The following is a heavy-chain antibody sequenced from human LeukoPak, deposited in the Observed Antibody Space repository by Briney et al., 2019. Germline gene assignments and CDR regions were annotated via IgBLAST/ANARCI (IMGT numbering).Heavy chain of an antibody. D-gene: IGHD3-22*01. J-gene: IGHJ4*02. CDR2: ISNDGIGK. CDR1: GLPLSTFI. CDR3: AREFHSSGYAGTFDC. Sequence: PGGSLRLSCAASGLPLSTFIIHWVRQAPGKGLEWVAAISNDGIGKFYADSVKGRFTISRDNSKNTLHLQIDSLRLEDTAVYHCAREFHSSGYAGTFDCWGTGTLVTVSS. V-gene: IGHV3-30*04.